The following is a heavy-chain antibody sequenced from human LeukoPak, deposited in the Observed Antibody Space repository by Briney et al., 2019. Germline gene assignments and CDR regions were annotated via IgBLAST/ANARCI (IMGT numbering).Heavy chain of an antibody. CDR2: ISWNSGSI. J-gene: IGHJ3*02. CDR1: GFTFDDYA. V-gene: IGHV3-9*03. Sequence: GGSLRLSCAASGFTFDDYAMHWVRQAPGKGLEWVSGISWNSGSIGYADSVKGRFTISRDNAKNSLHLQMNSLRAEDMALYYCAKCGSSSGDDAFDIWGQGTMVTVSS. D-gene: IGHD6-6*01. CDR3: AKCGSSSGDDAFDI.